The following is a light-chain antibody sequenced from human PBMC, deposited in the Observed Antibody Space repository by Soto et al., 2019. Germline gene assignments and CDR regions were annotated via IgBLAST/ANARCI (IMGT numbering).Light chain of an antibody. CDR3: QQYNNWPFT. Sequence: IGMKQSPATLSVSPGERATLSYRASQSVNSNLAWYQQKPGQAPRLLIYGASTRATGIPASFIGNGSGTEFTLTARSLQPEELAVYDCQQYNNWPFTVGPWTQVELK. CDR2: GAS. V-gene: IGKV3-15*01. J-gene: IGKJ3*01. CDR1: QSVNSN.